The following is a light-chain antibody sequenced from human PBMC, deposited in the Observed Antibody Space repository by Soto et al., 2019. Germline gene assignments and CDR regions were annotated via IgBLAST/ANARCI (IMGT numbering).Light chain of an antibody. Sequence: EIVLTQSPATLSLSPGERATLSCRASQSVTSHLAGYQQKPGQTPTLLIYDASTRAAGVPATFSGSGSGADFTLTISSLEPEDSAVYYCQQRYNWPPLTFGQGTRLEIK. CDR1: QSVTSH. V-gene: IGKV3-11*01. CDR3: QQRYNWPPLT. J-gene: IGKJ5*01. CDR2: DAS.